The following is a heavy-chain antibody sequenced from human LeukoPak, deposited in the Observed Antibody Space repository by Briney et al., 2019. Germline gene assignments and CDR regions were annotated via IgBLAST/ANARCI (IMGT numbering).Heavy chain of an antibody. D-gene: IGHD3-10*01. Sequence: GGSLRLSCAASGFTFSSYGMSWVRQAPGKGLEWASAISGSGGSTYYADSVKGRFTISRDNSKNTLYLQMNSLRAEDTAVYYCAKGLGGSGSYYNAPFDYWGQGTLVTVSS. V-gene: IGHV3-23*01. CDR3: AKGLGGSGSYYNAPFDY. J-gene: IGHJ4*02. CDR1: GFTFSSYG. CDR2: ISGSGGST.